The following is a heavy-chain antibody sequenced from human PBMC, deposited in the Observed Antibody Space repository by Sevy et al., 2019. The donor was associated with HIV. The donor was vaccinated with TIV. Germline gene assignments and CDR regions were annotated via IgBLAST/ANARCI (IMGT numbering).Heavy chain of an antibody. CDR1: GFTFSDYY. CDR3: GLDRNSGRDGNGDAFDY. Sequence: GGSLRLSCAASGFTFSDYYMSWIRQAPGKGLEWVSYIRSSSSYTNYGDSVKGRFTISRDNAKNSLYLQMNSLRAEDPAVYYCGLDRNSGRDGNGDAFDYWGQGTMVTVSS. D-gene: IGHD1-26*01. J-gene: IGHJ3*01. CDR2: IRSSSSYT. V-gene: IGHV3-11*06.